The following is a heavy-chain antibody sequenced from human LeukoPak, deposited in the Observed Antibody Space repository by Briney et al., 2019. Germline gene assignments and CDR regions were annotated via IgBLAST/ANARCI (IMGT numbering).Heavy chain of an antibody. V-gene: IGHV1-18*01. CDR2: ISAYNGNT. D-gene: IGHD2-15*01. CDR1: GYTFTSYG. CDR3: ARGIRDLGYCSGGSCYSSSYYYYGMDV. J-gene: IGHJ6*02. Sequence: GASVKVSCKASGYTFTSYGISWVRQAPGQGLEWMGWISAYNGNTNYAQKLQGRVTMTTDTSTSTAYMELRSLRSDDTAVYYCARGIRDLGYCSGGSCYSSSYYYYGMDVWGQGTTVTVSS.